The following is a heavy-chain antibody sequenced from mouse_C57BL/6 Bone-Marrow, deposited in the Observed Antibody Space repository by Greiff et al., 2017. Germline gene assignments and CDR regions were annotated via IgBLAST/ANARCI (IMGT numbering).Heavy chain of an antibody. CDR3: ARQGLTGTRWYYDV. D-gene: IGHD4-1*01. V-gene: IGHV5-6*01. Sequence: EVKLMESGGDLVKPGGSLKLSCAASGFTFSSYGMSWVRQTPDQRLEWVATISSGGSYTYYPDRVKGRFTISRDNAKNTLYLQMSSLMSEHTAMYYCARQGLTGTRWYYDVWGTGTTVTVSS. CDR2: ISSGGSYT. CDR1: GFTFSSYG. J-gene: IGHJ1*03.